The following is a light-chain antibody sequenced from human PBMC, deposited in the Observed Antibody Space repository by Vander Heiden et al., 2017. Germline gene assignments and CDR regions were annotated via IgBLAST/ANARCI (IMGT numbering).Light chain of an antibody. CDR3: QSYDSSLSGYV. V-gene: IGLV1-40*01. Sequence: QSVPTQPPSASRAPGQWVTISGTGSSSNVEADYDVHWYQQLPGAAPELHIYGNSNRPSEVPDRFSGSKSGTSATLAITGLQAEDEADYYCQSYDSSLSGYVFGTGTKVTVL. J-gene: IGLJ1*01. CDR1: SSNVEADYD. CDR2: GNS.